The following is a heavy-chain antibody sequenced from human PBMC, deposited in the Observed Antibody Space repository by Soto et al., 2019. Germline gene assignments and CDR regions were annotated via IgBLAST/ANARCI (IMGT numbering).Heavy chain of an antibody. J-gene: IGHJ4*02. CDR1: GFTFSSYG. CDR2: IWYDGSNK. D-gene: IGHD3-22*01. CDR3: ARDRGGYYDSSGYYYLVYYFDY. Sequence: QVQLVESGGGVVQPGRSLRLSCAASGFTFSSYGMHWVRQAPGKGLEWVAVIWYDGSNKYYADSVKGRFTISRDNSKNTLYLQMNSLRAEDTAVYYCARDRGGYYDSSGYYYLVYYFDYWGQGTLVTVSS. V-gene: IGHV3-33*01.